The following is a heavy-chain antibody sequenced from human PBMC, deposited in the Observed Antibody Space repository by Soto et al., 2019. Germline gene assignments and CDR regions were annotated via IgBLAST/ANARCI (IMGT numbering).Heavy chain of an antibody. CDR3: AGTSTRYCSGGSCYSFDY. V-gene: IGHV4-39*01. CDR2: IYYSGST. Sequence: SETLSLTCTVSGGSISSSSYYWGWIRQPPGKGLEWIGSIYYSGSTYYNPSLKSRVTISVDTSKNHFSLKLSSVTAADTAVYYCAGTSTRYCSGGSCYSFDYWGQGTLVTVSS. J-gene: IGHJ4*02. CDR1: GGSISSSSYY. D-gene: IGHD2-15*01.